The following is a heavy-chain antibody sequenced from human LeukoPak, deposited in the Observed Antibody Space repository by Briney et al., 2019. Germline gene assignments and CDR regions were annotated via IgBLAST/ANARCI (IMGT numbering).Heavy chain of an antibody. D-gene: IGHD3-10*01. Sequence: GGSLRLSCAASGFTFSSYWMHWVRQAPGKGLVWVSRINSDGGSTSYADSVKGRFTISRDNAKNTLYLQMNSLRAEDTAVYYCAIDYSSGLVDYWGQGTLVTVSS. V-gene: IGHV3-74*01. J-gene: IGHJ4*02. CDR1: GFTFSSYW. CDR3: AIDYSSGLVDY. CDR2: INSDGGST.